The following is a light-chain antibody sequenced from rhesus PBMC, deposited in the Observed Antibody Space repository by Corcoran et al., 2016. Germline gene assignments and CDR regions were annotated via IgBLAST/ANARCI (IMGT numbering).Light chain of an antibody. Sequence: QVILTQSPATLSLSPGERATLSCRASQSVSSYLAWYQQKPGPAPKLLLYGASSRATGIPYRFSGSGSGTEFTLTISSLEPEDFAVYYCQKYSSSPFTFGPGTKLDIK. V-gene: IGKV3-53*01. J-gene: IGKJ3*01. CDR2: GAS. CDR1: QSVSSY. CDR3: QKYSSSPFT.